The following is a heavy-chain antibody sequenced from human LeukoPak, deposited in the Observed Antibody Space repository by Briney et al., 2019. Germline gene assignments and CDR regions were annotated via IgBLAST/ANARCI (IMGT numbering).Heavy chain of an antibody. CDR3: ARDAPYPDYYDSSGYYGY. J-gene: IGHJ4*02. V-gene: IGHV1-2*02. D-gene: IGHD3-22*01. CDR2: INPNSGGT. CDR1: GYTLTGYY. Sequence: ASVKVSCKASGYTLTGYYMHWVRQAPGQGLEWMGWINPNSGGTNYAQKLQGRVTMTTDTSTSTAYMELRSLRSDDTAVYYCARDAPYPDYYDSSGYYGYWGQGTLVTVSS.